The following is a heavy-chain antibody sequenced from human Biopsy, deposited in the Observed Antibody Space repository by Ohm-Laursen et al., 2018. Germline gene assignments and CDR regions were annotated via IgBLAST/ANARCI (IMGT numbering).Heavy chain of an antibody. CDR2: INTSGGST. CDR1: GLRFSMYA. D-gene: IGHD4-17*01. J-gene: IGHJ4*02. V-gene: IGHV3-23*01. Sequence: SLRLSCAASGLRFSMYAMSWVRQAPGKGLEWVSVINTSGGSTHYAVSAKGRFTISRDNSKNTLYLRMNSLRAEDTAVYYCAKPADSYGSEFYFDYWGQGTLVTVSS. CDR3: AKPADSYGSEFYFDY.